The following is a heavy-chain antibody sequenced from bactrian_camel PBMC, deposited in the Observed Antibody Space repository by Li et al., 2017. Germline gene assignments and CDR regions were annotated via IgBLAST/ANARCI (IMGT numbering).Heavy chain of an antibody. D-gene: IGHD2*01. CDR1: VDTIGRYC. J-gene: IGHJ4*01. CDR3: AAETRYYRCDNWATSLFSKGH. V-gene: IGHV3S55*01. CDR2: IESDGST. Sequence: QLVESGGGSVQVGGSLRLSCVASVDTIGRYCMGWFRQIPDKEREGVAGIESDGSTSYADSVKGRFTISRDKNTIYLQMNNLEPEDTATYYCAAETRYYRCDNWATSLFSKGHWGQGTQVTVS.